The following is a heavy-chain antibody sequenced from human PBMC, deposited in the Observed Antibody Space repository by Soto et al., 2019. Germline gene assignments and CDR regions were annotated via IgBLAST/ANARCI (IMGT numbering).Heavy chain of an antibody. CDR1: GGSISSGDYY. J-gene: IGHJ3*02. D-gene: IGHD3-22*01. V-gene: IGHV4-30-4*01. CDR3: AREVNYDSSGYYYGDFDI. CDR2: IYYSGST. Sequence: SETLSLTCTVSGGSISSGDYYWSWIRQPPGKGLEWIGYIYYSGSTYYNPSLKSRVTISVDTSKNQFSLKLSSVTAADTAVYYCAREVNYDSSGYYYGDFDIWGQGPMVTVSS.